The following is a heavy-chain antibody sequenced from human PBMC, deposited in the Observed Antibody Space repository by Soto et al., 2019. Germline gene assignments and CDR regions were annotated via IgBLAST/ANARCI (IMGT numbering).Heavy chain of an antibody. D-gene: IGHD3-10*01. CDR2: INHSGTV. Sequence: QVHLQQWGAGLLKPSETLSLTCAVNGGAFNGYYWTWIRQSPGKGLQWIGEINHSGTVDYNPSLKSRGTLSIHTSKKQFSLTLTSVTAADTAVYYCARAGAALVRGSIGGFDYWGQGTLVTVSS. CDR1: GGAFNGYY. CDR3: ARAGAALVRGSIGGFDY. V-gene: IGHV4-34*01. J-gene: IGHJ4*02.